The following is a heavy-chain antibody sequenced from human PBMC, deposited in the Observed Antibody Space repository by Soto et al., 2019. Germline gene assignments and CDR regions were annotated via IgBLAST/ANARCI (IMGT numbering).Heavy chain of an antibody. CDR3: AKGTVPAAIRRDYFDY. CDR2: ISGSGDST. CDR1: GFTFITYA. Sequence: GWSLRLSCAASGFTFITYAMSWVRQAPGKGLEWVSAISGSGDSTYYADSVKGRFTISRDNSKNTLYLQMNSLRAEDTAVYYCAKGTVPAAIRRDYFDYWGQGTLVTVSS. D-gene: IGHD2-2*02. J-gene: IGHJ4*02. V-gene: IGHV3-23*01.